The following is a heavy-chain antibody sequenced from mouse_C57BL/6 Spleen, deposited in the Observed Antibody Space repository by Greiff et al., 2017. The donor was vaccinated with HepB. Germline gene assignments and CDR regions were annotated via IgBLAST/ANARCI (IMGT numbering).Heavy chain of an antibody. D-gene: IGHD4-1*01. J-gene: IGHJ4*01. Sequence: VQLQQSGAELARPGASVKLSCKASGYTFTSYGISWVKQRTGQGLEWIGEIYPRSGNTYYNEKFKGKATLTADKSSSTAYMELRSLTSEDSAVYFCAKTLTGRAMDYWCQGTSVTVSS. V-gene: IGHV1-81*01. CDR2: IYPRSGNT. CDR1: GYTFTSYG. CDR3: AKTLTGRAMDY.